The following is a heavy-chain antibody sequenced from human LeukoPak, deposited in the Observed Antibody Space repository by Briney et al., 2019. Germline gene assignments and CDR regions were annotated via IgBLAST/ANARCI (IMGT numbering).Heavy chain of an antibody. CDR3: AREMGASWTRYYYYMDV. V-gene: IGHV4-59*01. CDR1: GGSINNYY. CDR2: IYSTGIT. D-gene: IGHD1-26*01. J-gene: IGHJ6*03. Sequence: SETLSLTCTISGGSINNYYWSWIRQSPEKGLELIGYIYSTGITNYNPSLKSRVTISVDTSKNQFSLKLSSVTAADTAVYYCAREMGASWTRYYYYMDVWGKGTTVTVSS.